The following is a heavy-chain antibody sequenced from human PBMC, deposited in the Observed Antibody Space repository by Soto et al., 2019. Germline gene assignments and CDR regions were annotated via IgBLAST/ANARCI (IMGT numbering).Heavy chain of an antibody. V-gene: IGHV3-23*01. CDR3: ARTRSAWSDFHYYSLDV. CDR1: GFTFSSYA. D-gene: IGHD1-26*01. CDR2: ISGSGGST. J-gene: IGHJ6*02. Sequence: EVQLLESGGGLVQPGGSLRLSCAASGFTFSSYAMSWVRQAPGKGLEWVSAISGSGGSTYYADSVKGRFTISRDNSNSALYVQMNSLTGEDTAVYYCARTRSAWSDFHYYSLDVWGQGTTVTVSS.